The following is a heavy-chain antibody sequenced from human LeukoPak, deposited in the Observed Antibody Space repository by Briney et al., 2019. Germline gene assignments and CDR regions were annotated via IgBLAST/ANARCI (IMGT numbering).Heavy chain of an antibody. V-gene: IGHV3-23*01. Sequence: GGSLRLSCAASGFTFSNAWMSWVRQAPGKGLEWVSLISGSGASTYYADSVKGRFTISRDNSKNTLYLQMNSLRADDTAVYYCAKVDYGDYWGQGTLVTVSS. CDR1: GFTFSNAW. CDR3: AKVDYGDY. CDR2: ISGSGAST. J-gene: IGHJ4*02.